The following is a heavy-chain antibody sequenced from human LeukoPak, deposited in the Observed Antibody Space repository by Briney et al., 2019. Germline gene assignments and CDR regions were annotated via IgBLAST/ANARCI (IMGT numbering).Heavy chain of an antibody. CDR1: GYTFTGYY. Sequence: GASVTVSCKSSGYTFTGYYMHWVRQAPGQGPEWMGWINPNSGGTNYAQKFQGRVTMTRDTSISTAYMELSKLRSDDTAVYYCARGGYYDFWSGYFTFDYWGQGTLVTVSS. J-gene: IGHJ4*02. D-gene: IGHD3-3*01. V-gene: IGHV1-2*02. CDR3: ARGGYYDFWSGYFTFDY. CDR2: INPNSGGT.